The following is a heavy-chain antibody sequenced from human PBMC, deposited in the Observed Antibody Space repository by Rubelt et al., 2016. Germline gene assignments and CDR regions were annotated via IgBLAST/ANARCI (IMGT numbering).Heavy chain of an antibody. V-gene: IGHV4-34*01. CDR1: GFTFSNAW. CDR2: INHSGST. J-gene: IGHJ6*03. D-gene: IGHD3-3*01. Sequence: VQLVESGGGLVQPGGSLRLSCAASGFTFSNAWMSWIRQPPGKGLEWIGEINHSGSTNYNPSLKSRVTISVDTSKNQFSLKLSSVTAADTAVYYCARDHPEYYDFWSGYGPLSYYYYMDVWGKGTTVTASS. CDR3: ARDHPEYYDFWSGYGPLSYYYYMDV.